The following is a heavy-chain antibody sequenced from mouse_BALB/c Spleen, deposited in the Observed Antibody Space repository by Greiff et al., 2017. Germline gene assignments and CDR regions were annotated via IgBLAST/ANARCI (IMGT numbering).Heavy chain of an antibody. V-gene: IGHV5-12-1*01. CDR1: GFAFSSYD. Sequence: EVKLQESGGGLVKPGGSLKLSCAASGFAFSSYDMSWVRQTPEKRLEWVAYISSGGGSTYYPDTVKGRFTISRDNAKNTLYLQMSSLKSEDTAMYYCARGNYDYAMDYWGQGTSVTVSS. D-gene: IGHD2-4*01. J-gene: IGHJ4*01. CDR2: ISSGGGST. CDR3: ARGNYDYAMDY.